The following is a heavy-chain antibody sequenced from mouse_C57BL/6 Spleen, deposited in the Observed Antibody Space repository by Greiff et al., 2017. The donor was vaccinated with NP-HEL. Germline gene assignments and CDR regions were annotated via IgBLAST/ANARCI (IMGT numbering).Heavy chain of an antibody. D-gene: IGHD1-1*01. CDR3: VRQYYGSSFSWYFDV. CDR1: GSSFNTYA. CDR2: IRSKSNNYAT. V-gene: IGHV10-1*01. Sequence: EVQVVESGGGLVQPKGSLKLSCAASGSSFNTYAMNWVHQAPGKGLEWVARIRSKSNNYATYYADSVKDRFTISRDDSESMLYLQMNNFKTEDTAMYYCVRQYYGSSFSWYFDVWGTGTTVTVSS. J-gene: IGHJ1*03.